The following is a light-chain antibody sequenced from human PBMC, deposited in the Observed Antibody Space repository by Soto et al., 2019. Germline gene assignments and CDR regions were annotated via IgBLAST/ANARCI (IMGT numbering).Light chain of an antibody. CDR3: QQRQYWPPIT. Sequence: EIVLTQSPGTLSLSPGERATLSCRASQSVSSSYLAWYQQKPGQPPRLLIYGASSRATGIPARFSGSGSGTDFTLTISSLEPEDFAIYYCQQRQYWPPITFGQGTRLEIK. V-gene: IGKV3D-20*02. J-gene: IGKJ5*01. CDR1: QSVSSSY. CDR2: GAS.